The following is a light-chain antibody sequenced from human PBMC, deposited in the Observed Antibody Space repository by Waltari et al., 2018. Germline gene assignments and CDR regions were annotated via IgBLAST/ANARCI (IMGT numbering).Light chain of an antibody. V-gene: IGLV2-23*01. CDR3: SSYARSDNSVL. CDR2: EGT. Sequence: QSALTQPASVSGSPGQSITISCTGSTSDVGGYNLVSWYRQFPNKAPQLTIYEGTRRPSGVSSGFSASKSGNTASLTISGLQAEDEALYFCSSYARSDNSVLFGGGTQLSVL. J-gene: IGLJ2*01. CDR1: TSDVGGYNL.